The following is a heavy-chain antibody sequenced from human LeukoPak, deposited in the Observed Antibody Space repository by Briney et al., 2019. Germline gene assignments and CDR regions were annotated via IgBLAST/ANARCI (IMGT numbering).Heavy chain of an antibody. CDR2: IWFGGSDK. Sequence: GGSLRLSCAASGFTFSSYGMHWVRQAPDKGLDWVAVIWFGGSDKYYADSVKGRFTISRDNSKNTLFLQMNSLRAEDTAVYYCARDGGVGDQLALYYFDYLGQGTLVTVSS. D-gene: IGHD1-26*01. CDR1: GFTFSSYG. CDR3: ARDGGVGDQLALYYFDY. V-gene: IGHV3-33*08. J-gene: IGHJ4*02.